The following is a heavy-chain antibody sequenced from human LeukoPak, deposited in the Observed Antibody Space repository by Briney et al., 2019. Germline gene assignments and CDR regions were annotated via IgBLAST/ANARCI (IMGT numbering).Heavy chain of an antibody. D-gene: IGHD2-2*01. Sequence: PSETLSLTCAVYGGSFSGYYWSWIRQPPGKGLEWIGEINHSGSTNYNPSLKSRVTMSLDTSKNQFSLKLTSVTAADTAVYYCARIDCTSTSCSHRGIDYWGQGTLVTVSS. J-gene: IGHJ4*02. CDR1: GGSFSGYY. V-gene: IGHV4-34*01. CDR3: ARIDCTSTSCSHRGIDY. CDR2: INHSGST.